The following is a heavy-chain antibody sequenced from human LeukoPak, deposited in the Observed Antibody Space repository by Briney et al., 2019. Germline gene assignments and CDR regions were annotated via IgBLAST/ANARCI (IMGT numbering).Heavy chain of an antibody. CDR1: GGSISSYY. CDR2: IYYSGST. CDR3: ARAAGILTGYYPV. V-gene: IGHV4-59*01. D-gene: IGHD3-9*01. Sequence: PSETLSLTCTVSGGSISSYYWSWIRQPPGKGLEWIGYIYYSGSTNYNPSLKSRVTISVDTSKNQFSLKLSSVTAADTAVYYCARAAGILTGYYPVWGQGTLVTVSS. J-gene: IGHJ4*02.